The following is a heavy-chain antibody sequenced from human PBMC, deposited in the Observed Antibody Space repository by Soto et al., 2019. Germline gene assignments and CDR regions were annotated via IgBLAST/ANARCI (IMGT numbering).Heavy chain of an antibody. CDR1: GYTFTSYY. CDR3: ARVKDSSGYYPDSLKY. CDR2: INPSGGST. D-gene: IGHD3-22*01. Sequence: ASVKVSCKAPGYTFTSYYMHWVRQAPGQGLEWMGIINPSGGSTSYAQKFQGRVTMTRDTSTSTVYMELSSLRSEDTAVYYCARVKDSSGYYPDSLKYWGHGTMVTVYS. J-gene: IGHJ4*01. V-gene: IGHV1-46*01.